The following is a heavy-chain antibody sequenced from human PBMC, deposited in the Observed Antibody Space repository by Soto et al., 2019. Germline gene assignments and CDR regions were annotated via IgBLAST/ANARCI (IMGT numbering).Heavy chain of an antibody. J-gene: IGHJ4*02. CDR2: ISGSLGST. CDR1: GFTFSSYA. CDR3: ASRSATVLSLTY. V-gene: IGHV3-23*01. Sequence: EVQLLESGGGLVQPGGSLRLSCVVSGFTFSSYAMSWVRQAPGKGLEWVSTISGSLGSTYYADSVQGRFTISRDNSKNTLYLQMDSLRAEDTAVYSCASRSATVLSLTYWGPGTQVTVSS. D-gene: IGHD4-17*01.